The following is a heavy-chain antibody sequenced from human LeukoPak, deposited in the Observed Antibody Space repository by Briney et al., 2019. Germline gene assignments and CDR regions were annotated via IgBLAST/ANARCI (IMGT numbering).Heavy chain of an antibody. Sequence: ASVKVSCKASGYTFTCYGISWVRQAPGQGLEWMGWISAYNGNTNYAQKLQGRVTMTTDTSTSTAYMELRSLRSDDTAVYYCARDLGYYYDSSGYFAYWGQGTLVTVSS. CDR2: ISAYNGNT. D-gene: IGHD3-22*01. J-gene: IGHJ4*02. CDR3: ARDLGYYYDSSGYFAY. V-gene: IGHV1-18*01. CDR1: GYTFTCYG.